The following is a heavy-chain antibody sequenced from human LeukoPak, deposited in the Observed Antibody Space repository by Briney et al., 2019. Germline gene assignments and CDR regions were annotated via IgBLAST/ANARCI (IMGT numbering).Heavy chain of an antibody. D-gene: IGHD3-10*01. CDR2: IKQDGSEK. Sequence: PGGSLRLSCAAPGFTFSSYWMSWVRQAPGKGLGWVANIKQDGSEKYYVDSVKGRFTISRDNAKNSLYLQMNSLGAEDTAVYYCARALGGFGELFIDYWGQGTLVTVSS. V-gene: IGHV3-7*01. CDR1: GFTFSSYW. CDR3: ARALGGFGELFIDY. J-gene: IGHJ4*02.